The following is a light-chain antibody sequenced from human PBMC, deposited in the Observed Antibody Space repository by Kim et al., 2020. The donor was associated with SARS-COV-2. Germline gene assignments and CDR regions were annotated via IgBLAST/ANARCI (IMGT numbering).Light chain of an antibody. CDR3: SSYTSTSSYV. Sequence: GQSITISCTGTSSDVGGYNYVSWYQQHPGKAPKLMIYDVSKRPSGVSNRFSGCKSGNTASLTISGLQAEDEADYYCSSYTSTSSYVFGTGTKVTVL. CDR2: DVS. CDR1: SSDVGGYNY. J-gene: IGLJ1*01. V-gene: IGLV2-14*04.